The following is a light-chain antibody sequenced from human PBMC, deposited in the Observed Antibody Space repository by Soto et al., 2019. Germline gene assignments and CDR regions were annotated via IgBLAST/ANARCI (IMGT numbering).Light chain of an antibody. Sequence: EIFLTRSQPTLPCPPGKRAPSSVGASQIVSSGYLARSQQKPGQAPRLIMYGASNRATGIPDRFSGSGSGTDFALTLSILEPEDFAVSFCQQRNIRPQEITFGAGTRLEI. J-gene: IGKJ5*01. CDR1: QIVSSGY. CDR2: GAS. CDR3: QQRNIRPQEIT. V-gene: IGKV3D-20*02.